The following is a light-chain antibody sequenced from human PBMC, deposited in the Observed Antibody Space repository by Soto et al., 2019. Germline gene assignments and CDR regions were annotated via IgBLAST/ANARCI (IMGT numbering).Light chain of an antibody. V-gene: IGKV3-20*01. Sequence: EIVLTQSPGILSLSPGERATLSCRASRSVPSSYLAWYQQKPGQAPRLLIFTASTRATGISDRFSGSGFGTDFTLTISRLEPEDSAVYYCQQYGTAPLTFGGGAKVEI. CDR3: QQYGTAPLT. CDR1: RSVPSSY. J-gene: IGKJ4*01. CDR2: TAS.